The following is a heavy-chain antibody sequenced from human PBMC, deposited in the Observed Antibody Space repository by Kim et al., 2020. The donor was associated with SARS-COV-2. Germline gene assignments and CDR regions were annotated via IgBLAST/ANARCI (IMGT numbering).Heavy chain of an antibody. D-gene: IGHD2-21*01. Sequence: ASVKVSCKASGYTFTSYDINWVRQATGQGLEWMGWMNPNSGNTGYAQKFQGRVTMTRNTSISTAYMELSSLRSEDTAVYYCARGLLKSIVVVIAPRPYYYYMDVWGKGTTVTVSS. V-gene: IGHV1-8*01. CDR3: ARGLLKSIVVVIAPRPYYYYMDV. CDR2: MNPNSGNT. J-gene: IGHJ6*03. CDR1: GYTFTSYD.